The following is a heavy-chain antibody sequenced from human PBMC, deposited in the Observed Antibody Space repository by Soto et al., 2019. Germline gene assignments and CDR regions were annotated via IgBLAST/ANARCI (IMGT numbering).Heavy chain of an antibody. J-gene: IGHJ5*02. Sequence: SLKVSCKASGGTFSSYAISWVRQAPGQGLEWMGGVIPIFGTANYAQKFQGRVTITADESTSTAYMELSSLRSEDTAVYYCARDFYGDYVGWFDPWGQGTLVTVSS. CDR2: VIPIFGTA. CDR1: GGTFSSYA. CDR3: ARDFYGDYVGWFDP. V-gene: IGHV1-69*13. D-gene: IGHD4-17*01.